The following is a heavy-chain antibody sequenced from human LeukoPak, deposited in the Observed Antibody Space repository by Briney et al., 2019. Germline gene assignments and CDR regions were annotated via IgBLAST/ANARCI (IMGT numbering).Heavy chain of an antibody. J-gene: IGHJ4*02. CDR1: GFTFSHYG. V-gene: IGHV3-33*06. CDR2: IWSDGSNR. D-gene: IGHD4-11*01. Sequence: GRSLRLSCATSGFTFSHYGMHWVRQAPGKGLEWVAVIWSDGSNRYYRDPVKGRFTISRDNFQRTVYLQMNSLRAEDTAVYYCAKDAQRGFDYSNSLDNWGQGTLVTVSS. CDR3: AKDAQRGFDYSNSLDN.